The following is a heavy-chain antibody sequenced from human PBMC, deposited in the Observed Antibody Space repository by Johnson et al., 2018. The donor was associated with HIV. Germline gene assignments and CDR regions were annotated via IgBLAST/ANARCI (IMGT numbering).Heavy chain of an antibody. D-gene: IGHD3-9*01. CDR3: ARDGRDLVTRGSFDI. V-gene: IGHV3-66*02. CDR1: GFTVSSNY. Sequence: MLLVESGGGLVQPGGSLRLSCAASGFTVSSNYMSWVRQAPGKGLEWVSVIFSVGRAYYADSVKGRFIISRDNTKNMLYLHMNSLRPEDTAVYYCARDGRDLVTRGSFDIWGQGTVVTVSS. CDR2: IFSVGRA. J-gene: IGHJ3*02.